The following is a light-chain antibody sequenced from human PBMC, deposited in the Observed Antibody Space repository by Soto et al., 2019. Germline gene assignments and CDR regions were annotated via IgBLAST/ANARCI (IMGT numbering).Light chain of an antibody. J-gene: IGLJ3*02. V-gene: IGLV2-14*01. CDR2: DVT. CDR3: SSYTSSNTVV. Sequence: QSVLTQPASVSGSPGQSITISCTGTNSDVGGYNYVSWYQQHPGKAPKLMIYDVTNRPSGVSYRFSGSRSANTASLTISGLQAEDEADYYCSSYTSSNTVVFGGGTKLTV. CDR1: NSDVGGYNY.